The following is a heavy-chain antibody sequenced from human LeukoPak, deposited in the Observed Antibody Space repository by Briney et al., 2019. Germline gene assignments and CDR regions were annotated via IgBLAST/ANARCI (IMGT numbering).Heavy chain of an antibody. CDR2: IQYDGSNK. V-gene: IGHV3-30*02. J-gene: IGHJ4*02. Sequence: PGGSLRLSCAASGFTFSSYGMHWVRQAPGKGLEWVAFIQYDGSNKYYADSVKGRFTISRDNSKNTLYLQMNSLRAEDTAVYYCAKDQHDYGYWGQGTLVTVSS. CDR3: AKDQHDYGY. D-gene: IGHD4-17*01. CDR1: GFTFSSYG.